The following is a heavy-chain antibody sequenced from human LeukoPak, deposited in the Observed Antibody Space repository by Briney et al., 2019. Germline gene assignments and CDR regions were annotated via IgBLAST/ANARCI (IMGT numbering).Heavy chain of an antibody. CDR1: GFTFSSYG. J-gene: IGHJ4*02. Sequence: GGSLRLSCAASGFTFSSYGMHWVRQAPGKGLEWVAFIRYDGSNKYYADSVKGRFTISRDNSKNTLYLQMNSLRAEDTAVYYCAKDREDYDSSGCDYWGQGTLVTVSS. CDR3: AKDREDYDSSGCDY. CDR2: IRYDGSNK. D-gene: IGHD3-22*01. V-gene: IGHV3-30*02.